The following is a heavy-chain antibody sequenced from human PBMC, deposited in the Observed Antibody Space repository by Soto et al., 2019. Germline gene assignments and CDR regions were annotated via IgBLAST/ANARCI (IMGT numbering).Heavy chain of an antibody. CDR1: GFTFISYG. Sequence: GGSLRLSCAASGFTFISYGMHWVRQAPCKGLEWVAVIWYDGSNKYYADSVKGRFTISRDNSKNTLYLQMNSLRAEDTAVYYCAREVTIFGVVIDWFDPWGQGTLVTVSS. CDR3: AREVTIFGVVIDWFDP. CDR2: IWYDGSNK. V-gene: IGHV3-33*01. J-gene: IGHJ5*02. D-gene: IGHD3-3*01.